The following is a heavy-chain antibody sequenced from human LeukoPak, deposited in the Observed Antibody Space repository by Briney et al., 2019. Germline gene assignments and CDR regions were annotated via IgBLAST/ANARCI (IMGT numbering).Heavy chain of an antibody. J-gene: IGHJ5*02. Sequence: SGPTLVNPTQTLTLTCTFSGFSLSTSGVSVGWIRQPPGMALEWLALLYWDDDKRYSPSLKSRLTITKDTPKNQVVLTMTNMDPVDAATYYCAHRTAAAGTFNNWFDPWGQGTLVTVSS. V-gene: IGHV2-5*02. D-gene: IGHD6-13*01. CDR3: AHRTAAAGTFNNWFDP. CDR2: LYWDDDK. CDR1: GFSLSTSGVS.